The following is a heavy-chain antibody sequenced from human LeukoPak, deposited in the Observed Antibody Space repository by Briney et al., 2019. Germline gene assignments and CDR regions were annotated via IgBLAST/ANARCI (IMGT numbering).Heavy chain of an antibody. CDR1: GDSVSSSSAA. CDR3: TRNEIGTTYDAFGI. J-gene: IGHJ3*02. D-gene: IGHD1-1*01. Sequence: SQTLSLTCAISGDSVSSSSAAWNWIRQSPSRGLEWLGRTYFRSKWYNDYALSVKSRIIFTTDTSGNHFSLQLNSVTPEDTAVYFCTRNEIGTTYDAFGIWGQGTMVTVSS. CDR2: TYFRSKWYN. V-gene: IGHV6-1*01.